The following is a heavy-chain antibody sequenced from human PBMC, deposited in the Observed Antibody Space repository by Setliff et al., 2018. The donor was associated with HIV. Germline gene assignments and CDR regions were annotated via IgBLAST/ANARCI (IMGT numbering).Heavy chain of an antibody. CDR3: ARDSRGVVTLNWYFDL. Sequence: ASVKVSCKASGYTFTGYFIHWVRQAPGQGLEWMGRINPNTGDTNYAQKFQGRVTMTRDTSISTAYMELSRLRSDDTAVYYCARDSRGVVTLNWYFDLWGRGTLVTVPQ. V-gene: IGHV1-2*06. D-gene: IGHD2-21*02. CDR2: INPNTGDT. J-gene: IGHJ2*01. CDR1: GYTFTGYF.